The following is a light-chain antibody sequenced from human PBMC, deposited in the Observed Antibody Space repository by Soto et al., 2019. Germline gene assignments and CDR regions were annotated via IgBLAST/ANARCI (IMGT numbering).Light chain of an antibody. J-gene: IGKJ1*01. Sequence: EIVLTQSPATPSLSPGDRATLSCRASQSVSSNLAWYQQKPGQAPRLLIYGASTRATGIPARFSGSGSGTEFTLTISSLKYEDVAVYYCQQYNNWTRTFGQGTKVDIK. CDR3: QQYNNWTRT. CDR2: GAS. V-gene: IGKV3-15*01. CDR1: QSVSSN.